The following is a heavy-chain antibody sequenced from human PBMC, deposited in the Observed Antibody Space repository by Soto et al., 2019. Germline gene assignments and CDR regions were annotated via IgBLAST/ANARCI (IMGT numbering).Heavy chain of an antibody. Sequence: SETLSLTCTVSGGSISPYYWSWIRQPAGKGLEWIGRIYASGSTNYNPSLKGRVTMSVATSKNQFSPKLSSMTAADTAVYYCARGGMVIIPSATAFDYWGQGTLVTVSS. D-gene: IGHD3-3*01. CDR2: IYASGST. CDR3: ARGGMVIIPSATAFDY. V-gene: IGHV4-4*07. J-gene: IGHJ4*02. CDR1: GGSISPYY.